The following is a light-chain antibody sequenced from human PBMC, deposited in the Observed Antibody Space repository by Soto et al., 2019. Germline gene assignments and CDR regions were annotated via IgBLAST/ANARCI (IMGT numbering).Light chain of an antibody. CDR3: SSYISSSTRV. J-gene: IGLJ2*01. CDR2: DVS. CDR1: SSDVDGYNY. V-gene: IGLV2-14*01. Sequence: QSVLTQPASVSGSPGQSITISCTGSSSDVDGYNYVSWYQQHPGKAPKLMIYDVSSRPSGVSNRFSGSKSGNTASLTISGLQAEDEADYYCSSYISSSTRVFGGGTKLTVL.